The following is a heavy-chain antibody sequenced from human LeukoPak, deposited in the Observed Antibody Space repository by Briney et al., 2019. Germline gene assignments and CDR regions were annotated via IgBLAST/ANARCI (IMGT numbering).Heavy chain of an antibody. V-gene: IGHV1-2*06. CDR1: GYTFTGYY. J-gene: IGHJ6*02. Sequence: ASVKVSCKASGYTFTGYYMHWVRQAPGQGLEWMGRINPNSGGTNYAQKFQGRVTMTRDTSTSTAYMELSRLRSDDTAVYYCASPITMVRGVMSDGMDVWGQGTTVTVSS. CDR2: INPNSGGT. CDR3: ASPITMVRGVMSDGMDV. D-gene: IGHD3-10*01.